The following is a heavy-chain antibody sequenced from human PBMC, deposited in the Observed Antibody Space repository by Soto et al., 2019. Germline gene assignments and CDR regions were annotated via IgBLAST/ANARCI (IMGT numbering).Heavy chain of an antibody. V-gene: IGHV3-11*01. Sequence: PGGSLRLSCAASGFTFSDYYMSWIRQAPGKGLEWVSYISSSGSTIYYADSVKGRFTISRDNAKNSLYLRMNSLRAEDTAVYYCARDFADCCGCSCSAEGLFDPCGQGTLVTVSS. D-gene: IGHD2-15*01. J-gene: IGHJ5*02. CDR2: ISSSGSTI. CDR3: ARDFADCCGCSCSAEGLFDP. CDR1: GFTFSDYY.